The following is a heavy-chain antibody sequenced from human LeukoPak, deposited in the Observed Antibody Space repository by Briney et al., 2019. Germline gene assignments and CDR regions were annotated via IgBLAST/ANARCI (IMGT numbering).Heavy chain of an antibody. CDR1: GYTFTGYY. V-gene: IGHV1-2*02. D-gene: IGHD6-13*01. J-gene: IGHJ5*02. CDR2: INPNSGGT. CDR3: ARVSTAYSSSWYASDRISNWFDP. Sequence: ASVKVSCKASGYTFTGYYMHWVRQAPGQGLEWMGWINPNSGGTNYAQKLQGRVTMTTDTSTSTAYMELRSLRSDDTAVYYCARVSTAYSSSWYASDRISNWFDPWGQGTLVTVSS.